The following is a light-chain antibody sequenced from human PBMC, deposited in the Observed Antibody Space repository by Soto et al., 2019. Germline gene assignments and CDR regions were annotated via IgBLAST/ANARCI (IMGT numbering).Light chain of an antibody. J-gene: IGLJ1*01. CDR1: GSDIGAYNY. Sequence: QSVLTQPASVSGSPGQSITISCTGTGSDIGAYNYVSWYQQHPGKAPKLIIYGVTHRPSGVSTRFSASKSAYTASLTISGLQAEDEADYYRSSFTTSYFYVFGPGTKVTVL. CDR3: SSFTTSYFYV. V-gene: IGLV2-14*01. CDR2: GVT.